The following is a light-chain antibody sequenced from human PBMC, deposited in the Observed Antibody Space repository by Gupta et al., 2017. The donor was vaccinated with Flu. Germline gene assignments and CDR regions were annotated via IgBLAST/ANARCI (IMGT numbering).Light chain of an antibody. CDR1: SSDVGGYHY. CDR3: TSYTGSGTLV. V-gene: IGLV2-14*01. CDR2: EVS. J-gene: IGLJ3*02. Sequence: QSALTHPASVSGSPGQSITISCTGTSSDVGGYHYVSWYQQHPGKAPKLMIYEVSHRPSGVSNRFSGSKSGNTASLTISGLQAEDEADYYCTSYTGSGTLVFGGGTNLTVL.